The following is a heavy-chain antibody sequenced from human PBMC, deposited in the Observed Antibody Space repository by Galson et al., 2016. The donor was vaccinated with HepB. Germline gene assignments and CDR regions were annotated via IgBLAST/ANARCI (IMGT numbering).Heavy chain of an antibody. CDR1: GFTVSSDY. CDR2: IYSGGTT. V-gene: IGHV3-53*01. J-gene: IGHJ4*02. Sequence: SLRLSCAASGFTVSSDYMNWVRQAPGKGLEWVSVIYSGGTTYYADSVKGRFTISRDNSENTVYLQMNSLRAEDTAVYYCARKGGIYSPWGYWGQGTLVTVSS. CDR3: ARKGGIYSPWGY. D-gene: IGHD3-10*01.